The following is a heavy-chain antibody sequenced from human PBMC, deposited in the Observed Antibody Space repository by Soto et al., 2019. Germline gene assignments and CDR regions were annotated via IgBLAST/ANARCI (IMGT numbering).Heavy chain of an antibody. CDR1: GGSISSSSFY. CDR2: FYYSEST. J-gene: IGHJ3*02. D-gene: IGHD1-26*01. CDR3: ARPQFSGTYHDPFKI. V-gene: IGHV4-39*02. Sequence: PSETLSLTCAVSGGSISSSSFYWGRIRQPPGKGLEWIGSFYYSESTYYNPSLKSRVTISVDTSKNLFSLNLSSVTAADTAMYYCARPQFSGTYHDPFKIWGPGTMVTVSS.